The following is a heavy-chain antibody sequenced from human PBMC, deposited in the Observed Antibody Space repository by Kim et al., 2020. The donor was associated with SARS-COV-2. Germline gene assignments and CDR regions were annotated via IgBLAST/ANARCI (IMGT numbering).Heavy chain of an antibody. V-gene: IGHV1-3*01. CDR1: GYTFTSYA. Sequence: ASVKVSCKASGYTFTSYAMHWVRQAPGQRLEWMGWINAGNGNTKYSQKFQGRVTITRDTSASTAYMELSSLRSEDTAVYYCNRESSTGKVPAAMSGDGYGWFDPWGQGTLVTVSS. CDR3: NRESSTGKVPAAMSGDGYGWFDP. J-gene: IGHJ5*02. CDR2: INAGNGNT. D-gene: IGHD2-2*01.